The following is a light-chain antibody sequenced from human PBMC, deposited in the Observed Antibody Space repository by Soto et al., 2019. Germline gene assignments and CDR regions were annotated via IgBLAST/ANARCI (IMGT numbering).Light chain of an antibody. CDR3: SSYTSINTRV. V-gene: IGLV2-14*01. CDR1: SSDAGGYNY. CDR2: DVS. J-gene: IGLJ1*01. Sequence: QSALTQPASVSGCPGQSITISCTGTSSDAGGYNYVSWYQQHPGKAPKLMIYDVSNRPSGVSYRFSGSKSGNTASLTISGLQAEDEADYYCSSYTSINTRVFGTGTKVTVL.